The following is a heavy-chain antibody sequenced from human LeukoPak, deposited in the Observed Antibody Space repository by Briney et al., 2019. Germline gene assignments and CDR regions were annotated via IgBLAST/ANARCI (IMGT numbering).Heavy chain of an antibody. CDR1: GGSISSSKYY. Sequence: SETLSLTCTVSGGSISSSKYYWGWIRQPPGKGLEWIGSIYYSGSTYYNPSLKSRVTISVDTSKNQFSLKLSSVTAADTAVFYCATPYSGGYHGLDIWGQGTMVTVSS. J-gene: IGHJ3*02. CDR3: ATPYSGGYHGLDI. D-gene: IGHD1-26*01. CDR2: IYYSGST. V-gene: IGHV4-39*01.